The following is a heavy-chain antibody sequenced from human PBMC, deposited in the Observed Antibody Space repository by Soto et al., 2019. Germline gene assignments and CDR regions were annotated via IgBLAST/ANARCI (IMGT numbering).Heavy chain of an antibody. Sequence: AASVKVSCKASGYTFTSYGISWVRQAPGQGLEWMGWISAYNGNTNYAQKLQGRVTMTTDTSTSTAYMELRSLRSDDTAVYYCARGVAAAGTALLYGMDVWGQGTTVTVSS. CDR3: ARGVAAAGTALLYGMDV. D-gene: IGHD6-13*01. CDR2: ISAYNGNT. J-gene: IGHJ6*02. V-gene: IGHV1-18*04. CDR1: GYTFTSYG.